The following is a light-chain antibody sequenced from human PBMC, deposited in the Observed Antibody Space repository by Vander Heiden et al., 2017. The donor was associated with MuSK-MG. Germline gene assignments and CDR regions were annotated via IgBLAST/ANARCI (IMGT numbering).Light chain of an antibody. J-gene: IGKJ3*01. CDR2: DAS. CDR1: QDIGNY. V-gene: IGKV1-33*01. CDR3: QHRGT. Sequence: DIQMTQSPSSLSASVGDRVTITCQASQDIGNYLHWYQQKPGRAPKLLIDDASNLETGVPSRFSGSGSGTDFTFTISGLQPEDIATYYCQHRGTFGPGTKVDI.